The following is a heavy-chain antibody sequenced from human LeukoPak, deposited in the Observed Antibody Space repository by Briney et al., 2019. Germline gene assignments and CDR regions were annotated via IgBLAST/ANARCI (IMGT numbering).Heavy chain of an antibody. V-gene: IGHV4-39*07. CDR2: VYFVGYT. CDR1: GFTFSSYA. CDR3: ARDGGSYSGYPNSGEGFDI. J-gene: IGHJ3*02. Sequence: GSLRLSCAASGFTFSSYAINWVRQSPGKGLEWIGSVYFVGYTYYNPSLKSRVTLSVDTSNNQVSLKVNSVTAADTAIYYCARDGGSYSGYPNSGEGFDIWGQGTMVTVSS. D-gene: IGHD5-12*01.